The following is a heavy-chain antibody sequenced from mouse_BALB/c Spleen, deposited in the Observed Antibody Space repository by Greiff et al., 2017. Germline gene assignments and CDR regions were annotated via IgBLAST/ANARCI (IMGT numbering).Heavy chain of an antibody. CDR2: IYPGGGYT. D-gene: IGHD2-4*01. CDR3: ARGMITDAMDY. Sequence: VQLQQSGAELVRPGTSVKISCKASGYTFTNYWLGWVKQRPGHGLEWIGDIYPGGGYTNYNEKFKGKATLTADTSSSTAYMQLSSLTSEDSAVYFCARGMITDAMDYWGQGTSVTVSS. CDR1: GYTFTNYW. J-gene: IGHJ4*01. V-gene: IGHV1-63*02.